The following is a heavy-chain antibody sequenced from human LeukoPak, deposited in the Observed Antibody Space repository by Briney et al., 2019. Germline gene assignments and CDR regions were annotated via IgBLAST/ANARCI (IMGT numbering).Heavy chain of an antibody. CDR1: GFTFSSNG. V-gene: IGHV3-33*01. CDR2: IWTDGSNK. CDR3: ARRGSGTYDFDY. D-gene: IGHD3-10*01. J-gene: IGHJ4*02. Sequence: PGGSLRLSCAASGFTFSSNGMHWVRQAPGKGLEWVSVIWTDGSNKYYADSVKGRFTISRDNSKNSLYLQMNNLRAEDTAVYYWARRGSGTYDFDYWGQGTLVTVSS.